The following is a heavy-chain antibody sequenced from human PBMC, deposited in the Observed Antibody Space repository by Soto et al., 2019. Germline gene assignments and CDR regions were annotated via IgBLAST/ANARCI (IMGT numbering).Heavy chain of an antibody. CDR3: ARDGMTTGDT. V-gene: IGHV4-4*07. CDR2: VFSSVSA. D-gene: IGHD2-21*02. Sequence: TLSLTCIVSGVSFRSYTWSWVRQPANKGLEWIGRVFSSVSATYNPSLKSRVSISMDTPENRISLKLDSVTAADAGVYFCARDGMTTGDTWGPGTLVTVS. CDR1: GVSFRSYT. J-gene: IGHJ4*02.